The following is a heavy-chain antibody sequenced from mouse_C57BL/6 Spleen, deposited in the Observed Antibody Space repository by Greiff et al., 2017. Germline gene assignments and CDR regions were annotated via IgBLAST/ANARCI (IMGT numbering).Heavy chain of an antibody. CDR3: ARHDSSGPPFAY. J-gene: IGHJ3*01. V-gene: IGHV1-61*01. Sequence: QVQLQQPGAELVRPGSSVKLSCKASGYTFTTYWMDWVKQRPGQGLEWIGNIYPSNSETHYNQKFKDKATLTVDKSSSTAYMQLSSLTSEDSAVYYCARHDSSGPPFAYWGKGTLVTVSA. D-gene: IGHD3-2*02. CDR2: IYPSNSET. CDR1: GYTFTTYW.